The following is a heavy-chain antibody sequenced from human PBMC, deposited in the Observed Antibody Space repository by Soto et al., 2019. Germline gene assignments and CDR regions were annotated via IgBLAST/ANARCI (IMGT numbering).Heavy chain of an antibody. CDR3: ARAPYCSGGSCYRDYYYGMDV. J-gene: IGHJ6*02. V-gene: IGHV4-4*07. Sequence: QVQLQESGPGLVKPSETLSLTCTVSGGSISSYYWSWIRQPAGKGLEWIGRIYTSGSTNYNPSLKSRVTMLVDTSKNQFSLKLSSVTAADTAVYYCARAPYCSGGSCYRDYYYGMDVWGQGTTVTVSS. CDR2: IYTSGST. D-gene: IGHD2-15*01. CDR1: GGSISSYY.